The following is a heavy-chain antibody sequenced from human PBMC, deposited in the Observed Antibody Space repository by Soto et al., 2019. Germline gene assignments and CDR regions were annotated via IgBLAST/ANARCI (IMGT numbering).Heavy chain of an antibody. D-gene: IGHD3-16*01. V-gene: IGHV3-9*01. CDR2: INWNGVNK. CDR3: AHDADRLGEWRGYLQN. CDR1: GFVFEDYA. Sequence: GGSLRLSCGTSGFVFEDYAMHLVRQAPGKGLEWVSGINWNGVNKGYADSVLGRFNISRDNAKKSLYLEMNYLRPEDTALYFCAHDADRLGEWRGYLQNWDQGPTVTVSS. J-gene: IGHJ1*01.